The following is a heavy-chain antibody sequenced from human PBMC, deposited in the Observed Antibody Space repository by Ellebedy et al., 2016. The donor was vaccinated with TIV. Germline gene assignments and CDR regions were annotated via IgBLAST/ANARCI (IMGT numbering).Heavy chain of an antibody. J-gene: IGHJ6*03. CDR3: AREGGYYYMDV. D-gene: IGHD3-22*01. CDR1: GGSISSSSYY. CDR2: IYYSGST. Sequence: SETLSLTXTVSGGSISSSSYYWGWIRQPPGKGLEWIGSIYYSGSTYYNPSLKSRVTISVDTSRNQLSLRLTSVTAADTAMYYCAREGGYYYMDVWGKGTTVTVSS. V-gene: IGHV4-39*02.